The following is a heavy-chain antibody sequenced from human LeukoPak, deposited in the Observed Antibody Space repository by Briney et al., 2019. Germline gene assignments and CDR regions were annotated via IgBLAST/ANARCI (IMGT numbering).Heavy chain of an antibody. D-gene: IGHD2-15*01. V-gene: IGHV3-30*02. Sequence: GGSLRLSCAASRFSFSSYDMHWVRQAPGKGLEWVAYLQYDRTNVQYADSVRGRFTISRDDAKNSLYLQMNGLRPEDTAIYYCARGGRCSGDNCYATLYDYWGQGTVVTVSS. J-gene: IGHJ4*02. CDR3: ARGGRCSGDNCYATLYDY. CDR2: LQYDRTNV. CDR1: RFSFSSYD.